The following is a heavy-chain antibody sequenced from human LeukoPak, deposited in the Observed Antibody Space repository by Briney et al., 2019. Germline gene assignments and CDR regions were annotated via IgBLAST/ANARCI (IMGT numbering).Heavy chain of an antibody. CDR3: ARCLEVAGYYYYGMDV. CDR2: IYYSGST. Sequence: SETLSLTCTVSGGSISSGGYYWSWIRQHPGKGLEWIGYIYYSGSTYYNPSLKSRVTISVDTSKNQFSLKLSSVTAADTAVYYCARCLEVAGYYYYGMDVWGQGTTVTVSS. J-gene: IGHJ6*02. D-gene: IGHD6-19*01. V-gene: IGHV4-31*03. CDR1: GGSISSGGYY.